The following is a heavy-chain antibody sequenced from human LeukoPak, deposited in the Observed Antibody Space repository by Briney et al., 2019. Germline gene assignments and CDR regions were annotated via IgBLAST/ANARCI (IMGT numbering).Heavy chain of an antibody. J-gene: IGHJ4*02. CDR1: GYTFTGYY. CDR3: ARVISVEAGARLFDY. D-gene: IGHD6-19*01. Sequence: ASVKVSCKASGYTFTGYYMHWVRQAPGQGLEWMGWINPNSGGTNYAQKFQGRVTMTRDTSISTAYMELSRLRSDDTAVYYCARVISVEAGARLFDYWGQGTLVTVSS. V-gene: IGHV1-2*02. CDR2: INPNSGGT.